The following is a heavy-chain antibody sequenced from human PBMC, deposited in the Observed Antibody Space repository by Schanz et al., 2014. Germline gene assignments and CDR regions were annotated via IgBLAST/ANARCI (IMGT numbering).Heavy chain of an antibody. Sequence: VQLLESGGGLVQPGGSLRLSCAASGFTFSTYWMHWVRQAPGKGLVWVSHINSDGTTTTYADSVKGRFTISRDNAENTLYLQMNSLRVEDTAVYYCAMGGYQLHHWGQGTLVTVSS. CDR3: AMGGYQLHH. CDR2: INSDGTTT. J-gene: IGHJ4*02. V-gene: IGHV3-74*01. CDR1: GFTFSTYW. D-gene: IGHD1-7*01.